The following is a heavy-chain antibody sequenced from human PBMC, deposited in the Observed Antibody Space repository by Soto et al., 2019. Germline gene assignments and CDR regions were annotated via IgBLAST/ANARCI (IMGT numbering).Heavy chain of an antibody. J-gene: IGHJ6*02. CDR1: GFTFSSYS. V-gene: IGHV3-21*01. CDR2: ISSSSSYI. Sequence: GGSLRLSCAASGFTFSSYSMNWVRQAPGKGLEWVSSISSSSSYIYYADSVKGRFTISRDNAKNSLYLQMNSLRAEDTAVYYCAREGGVDTAMAGYYYYGMDVWGQGTTVTVSS. CDR3: AREGGVDTAMAGYYYYGMDV. D-gene: IGHD5-18*01.